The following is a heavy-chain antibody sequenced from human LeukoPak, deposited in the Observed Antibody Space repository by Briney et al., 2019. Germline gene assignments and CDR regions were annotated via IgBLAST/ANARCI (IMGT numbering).Heavy chain of an antibody. D-gene: IGHD3-10*01. V-gene: IGHV3-74*01. J-gene: IGHJ4*02. Sequence: GGSLRLSCAASGFTFSSYWMHWVRQSPGKGLVWVSRINSDGSNANYADSVRGRFTISRDNAKNTLFLQMDSLGVEDTAVYYCARDSRGWTHDYWGQGTLVTVSS. CDR2: INSDGSNA. CDR1: GFTFSSYW. CDR3: ARDSRGWTHDY.